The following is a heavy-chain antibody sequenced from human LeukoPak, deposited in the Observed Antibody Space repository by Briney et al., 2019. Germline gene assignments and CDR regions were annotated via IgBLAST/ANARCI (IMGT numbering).Heavy chain of an antibody. D-gene: IGHD2-8*01. CDR2: ISSSGSPM. V-gene: IGHV3-48*03. CDR1: GFTFRSYE. CDR3: ARVWDTNDPPDY. J-gene: IGHJ4*02. Sequence: QSGGSLRLSCGTSGFTFRSYEMTWVRQAPGEGLECVSYISSSGSPMYYADSVKGRFTISRDNAKNSLYLQMNSPRVDDTAIYYCARVWDTNDPPDYWGQGTLVTVSS.